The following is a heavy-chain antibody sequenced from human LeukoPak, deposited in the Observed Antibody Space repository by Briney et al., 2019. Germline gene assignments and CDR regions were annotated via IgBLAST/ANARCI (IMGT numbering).Heavy chain of an antibody. Sequence: GGSLRLSCAASGFTFDDYAMHWVRQAPGKGPEWVSGISWNSGSIGYADSVKGRFTISRDNAKNSLYLQMNSLRAEGTALYYCAKDTGYSSGWYYFDYWGQGTLVTVSS. CDR3: AKDTGYSSGWYYFDY. J-gene: IGHJ4*02. CDR2: ISWNSGSI. CDR1: GFTFDDYA. V-gene: IGHV3-9*01. D-gene: IGHD6-19*01.